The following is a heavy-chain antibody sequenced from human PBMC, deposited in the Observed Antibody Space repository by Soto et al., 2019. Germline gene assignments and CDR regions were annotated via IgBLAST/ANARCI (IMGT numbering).Heavy chain of an antibody. D-gene: IGHD3-3*01. Sequence: QVQLVESGGGVVQPGRSLRLSCAASGFTFSSYGMHWVRQAPGKGLEWVAVIWYDGSNKYYADSVKGRFTISRDNSKNTLYLQMNSLRAEDTAVYYCARARGYDFWSQDAPRDYYMDVWGKGTTVTVSS. V-gene: IGHV3-33*01. CDR2: IWYDGSNK. CDR1: GFTFSSYG. J-gene: IGHJ6*03. CDR3: ARARGYDFWSQDAPRDYYMDV.